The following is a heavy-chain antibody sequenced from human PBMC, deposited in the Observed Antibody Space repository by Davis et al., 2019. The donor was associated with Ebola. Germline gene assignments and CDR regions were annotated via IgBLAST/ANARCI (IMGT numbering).Heavy chain of an antibody. Sequence: PGESLRLSCAASGFTFSSYGMHWVRQPPGKGLEWVAVISYAGSNKYYADSVKGRFTISRDNSKNTLYLQMNSLRAEDTAVYYCAKEEWELQWFDPWGQGTLVTVSS. J-gene: IGHJ5*02. D-gene: IGHD1-26*01. CDR3: AKEEWELQWFDP. CDR2: ISYAGSNK. V-gene: IGHV3-30*18. CDR1: GFTFSSYG.